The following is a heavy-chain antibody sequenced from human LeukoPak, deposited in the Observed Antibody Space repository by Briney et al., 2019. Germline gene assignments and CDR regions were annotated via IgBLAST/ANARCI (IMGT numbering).Heavy chain of an antibody. V-gene: IGHV3-30-3*01. J-gene: IGHJ6*02. CDR2: ISYDGSNK. CDR1: GFTFSSYA. Sequence: PGRSLRLSCAASGFTFSSYAMHWVRQAPGKGLEWVAVISYDGSNKYYADSVKGRFTISRDNSKNTLYLQMNSLRAEDTAVYYCARDPAKLRDYYYYGMDVWGQGTTVTVSS. CDR3: ARDPAKLRDYYYYGMDV. D-gene: IGHD4-17*01.